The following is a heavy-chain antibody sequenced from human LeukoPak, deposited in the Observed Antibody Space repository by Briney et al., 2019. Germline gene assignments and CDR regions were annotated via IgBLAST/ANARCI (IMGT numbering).Heavy chain of an antibody. D-gene: IGHD2-2*01. CDR1: GFTFSSYS. J-gene: IGHJ4*02. CDR3: AKDLNYAFDY. Sequence: GGSLRLSCAASGFTFSSYSMNWVRQAPGKGLEWVSHITASGTAMFYADSVKGRFTISRDNAKNTLYLQMRSLMTEDTAVYYCAKDLNYAFDYWGQGTLVTVSS. V-gene: IGHV3-23*01. CDR2: ITASGTAM.